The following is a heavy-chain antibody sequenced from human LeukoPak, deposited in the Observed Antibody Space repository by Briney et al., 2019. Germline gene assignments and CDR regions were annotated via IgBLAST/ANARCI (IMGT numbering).Heavy chain of an antibody. D-gene: IGHD3-10*01. J-gene: IGHJ4*02. CDR1: GYSFTSYW. Sequence: GESLKISCKGSGYSFTSYWIGWVRQMPRKGVEWMGIIYPGDSDTRYSPSFQGQVTISADKSISTAYQQWSSLKASDTAMYYCASAVRLLWFGELSAPDFWGQGTLVTVSS. V-gene: IGHV5-51*01. CDR3: ASAVRLLWFGELSAPDF. CDR2: IYPGDSDT.